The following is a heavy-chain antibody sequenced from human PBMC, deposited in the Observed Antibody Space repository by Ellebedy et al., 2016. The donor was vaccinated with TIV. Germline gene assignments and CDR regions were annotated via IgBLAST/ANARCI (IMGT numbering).Heavy chain of an antibody. CDR2: INPSGGST. D-gene: IGHD3-10*01. Sequence: ASVKVSXXASGYTFTSYYMHWVRQAPGQGLEWMGIINPSGGSTSYAQKFQGRVTMTRDTSISTAYMELSRLRSDDTAVYYCARAALWFGEETTWGQGTLVTVSS. J-gene: IGHJ5*02. V-gene: IGHV1-46*01. CDR3: ARAALWFGEETT. CDR1: GYTFTSYY.